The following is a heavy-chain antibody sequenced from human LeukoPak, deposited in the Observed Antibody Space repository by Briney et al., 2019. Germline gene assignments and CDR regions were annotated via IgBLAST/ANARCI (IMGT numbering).Heavy chain of an antibody. CDR3: ARVRYYYGSGSRDLDY. CDR1: GGSFSGYY. V-gene: IGHV4-34*01. CDR2: INHSGST. Sequence: SETLSLTCAVYGGSFSGYYWSWIRQPPGKGLEWIGEINHSGSTNYNPSLKSRVTISVDTPKNQFSLKLSSVTAADTAVYYCARVRYYYGSGSRDLDYWGQGTLVTVSS. J-gene: IGHJ4*02. D-gene: IGHD3-10*01.